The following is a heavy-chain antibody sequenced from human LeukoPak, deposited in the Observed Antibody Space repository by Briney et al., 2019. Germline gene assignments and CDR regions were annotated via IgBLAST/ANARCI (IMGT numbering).Heavy chain of an antibody. CDR2: IIPILGIA. CDR3: ARSGGDFWSGYMYWFDP. J-gene: IGHJ5*02. Sequence: SVKVSCKASGGTFSSYAISWVRQAPGQGLEWMGRIIPILGIANYAQKFQGRVTITADKSTSTAYMELSSLRSEDTAVYYCARSGGDFWSGYMYWFDPWGQGTLVTVSS. CDR1: GGTFSSYA. D-gene: IGHD3-3*01. V-gene: IGHV1-69*04.